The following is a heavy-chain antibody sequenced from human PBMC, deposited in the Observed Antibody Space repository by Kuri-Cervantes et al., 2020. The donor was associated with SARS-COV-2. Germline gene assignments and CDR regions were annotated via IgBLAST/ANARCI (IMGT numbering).Heavy chain of an antibody. V-gene: IGHV5-10-1*01. Sequence: ASVKVSCKGSGYSFTNFWISWVRQMPGKGLEWMGNIDPRDSYTNYSPSFQGHVTISADKSISTAYLQWSSLRASDTAVYFCARHAPPTGIVVVPAAIYYGMDVWGQGTTVTVSS. CDR2: IDPRDSYT. D-gene: IGHD2-2*01. J-gene: IGHJ6*02. CDR3: ARHAPPTGIVVVPAAIYYGMDV. CDR1: GYSFTNFW.